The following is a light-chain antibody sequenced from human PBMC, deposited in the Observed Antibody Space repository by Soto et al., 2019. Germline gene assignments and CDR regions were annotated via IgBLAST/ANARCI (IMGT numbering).Light chain of an antibody. Sequence: QSVLTQPASVSGSPGQSITISCTGTSSDVGNYNFVSWYQQHPGKAPKLMIYKVSKRPSGVSNRCSGSKSGNTASLTISGLQAEDEADYYCCSYAGSSTWVFGGGTELTVL. CDR2: KVS. CDR3: CSYAGSSTWV. CDR1: SSDVGNYNF. V-gene: IGLV2-23*02. J-gene: IGLJ3*02.